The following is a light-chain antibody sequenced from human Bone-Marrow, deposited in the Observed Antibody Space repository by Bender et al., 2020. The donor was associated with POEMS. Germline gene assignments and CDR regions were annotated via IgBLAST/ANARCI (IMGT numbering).Light chain of an antibody. CDR2: DDS. Sequence: YVLTQPPSVSVAPGQTARITCGGNNIGSKSVHWYQQRPGQAPVLVVYDDSDRPSGIPERFSASNSGNTAILTIGGTQAVDEADYFCQALDSTTVVFGGGTKLLVL. CDR3: QALDSTTVV. V-gene: IGLV3-21*02. CDR1: NIGSKS. J-gene: IGLJ2*01.